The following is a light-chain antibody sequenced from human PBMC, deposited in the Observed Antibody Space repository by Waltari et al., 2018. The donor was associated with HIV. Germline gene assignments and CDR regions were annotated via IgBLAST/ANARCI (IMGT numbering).Light chain of an antibody. J-gene: IGKJ1*01. CDR2: WAS. V-gene: IGKV4-1*01. CDR1: QSVMYSSNNKNY. CDR3: QQYYITPKT. Sequence: DIVMTQSPVSLAVSLGERATINCKSSQSVMYSSNNKNYLAWYQQKPGQPPKLLIYWASSREYGVPDRFSGSGSGTDFTLTISSLQAEDVAVYYCQQYYITPKTFGQGTKVEIK.